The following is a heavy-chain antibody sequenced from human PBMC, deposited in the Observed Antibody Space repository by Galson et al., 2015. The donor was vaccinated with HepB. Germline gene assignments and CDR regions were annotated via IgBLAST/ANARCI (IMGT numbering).Heavy chain of an antibody. V-gene: IGHV3-7*01. CDR2: IKQDGSEK. CDR1: GFTFSSYW. CDR3: ARGSANYGDYEDYFDY. J-gene: IGHJ4*02. D-gene: IGHD4-17*01. Sequence: SLRLSCAASGFTFSSYWMSWVRQAPGKGLEWVANIKQDGSEKYYVDSVKGRFTISRDNAKNSLYLQMNSLRAEDTAVYYCARGSANYGDYEDYFDYWGQGTLVTVSS.